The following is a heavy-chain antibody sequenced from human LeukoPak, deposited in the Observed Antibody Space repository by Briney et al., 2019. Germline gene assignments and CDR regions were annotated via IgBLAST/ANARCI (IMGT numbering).Heavy chain of an antibody. CDR1: GRSISSYY. CDR2: IYYSGHT. D-gene: IGHD6-19*01. CDR3: AREAAYSSGWYGYFRH. Sequence: PSETLSLTCTVSGRSISSYYWSWIRHPPGKGLEWIGYIYYSGHTNYNPSLERPLSISVYTSQNQFSLKLSSVTAADTAVYDCAREAAYSSGWYGYFRHWGQGTLVTVAS. J-gene: IGHJ1*01. V-gene: IGHV4-59*01.